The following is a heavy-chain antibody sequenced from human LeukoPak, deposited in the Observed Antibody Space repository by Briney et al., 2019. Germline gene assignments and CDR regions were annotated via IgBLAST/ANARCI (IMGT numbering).Heavy chain of an antibody. Sequence: SQTLSLTCVDSGDSGSSKNGAWNSIRQSPSRGLEWMRKTYYRSKWYNDYAESMEGRMTISQDTSKNQYSLHLNSVTPDDTAVYYCARDFGTTGWHTFDYWGQGTLVTVSS. CDR1: GDSGSSKNGA. D-gene: IGHD6-19*01. CDR2: TYYRSKWYN. J-gene: IGHJ4*02. CDR3: ARDFGTTGWHTFDY. V-gene: IGHV6-1*01.